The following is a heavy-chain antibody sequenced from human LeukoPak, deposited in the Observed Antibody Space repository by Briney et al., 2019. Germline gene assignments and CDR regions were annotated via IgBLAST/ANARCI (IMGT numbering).Heavy chain of an antibody. CDR2: IYYSWST. CDR3: ARGNYDIFNYYGMDV. V-gene: IGHV4-31*03. J-gene: IGHJ6*02. CDR1: GGSISSGGYY. D-gene: IGHD3-9*01. Sequence: SETLSLTCTVSGGSISSGGYYWSWIRQHPGKGLEWIGYIYYSWSTYYTPYLKSRVTISVDTSKNQFSLQLSSVTAADTAVYYCARGNYDIFNYYGMDVWGQGTTVTVSS.